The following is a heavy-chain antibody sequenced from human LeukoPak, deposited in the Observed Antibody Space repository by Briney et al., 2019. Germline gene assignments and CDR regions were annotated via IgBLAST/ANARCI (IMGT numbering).Heavy chain of an antibody. V-gene: IGHV4-39*02. J-gene: IGHJ3*02. Sequence: SETLSLTCAVSGGSIDSSSYYWGWIRQPPGKGLEWIGSIFRTGSTYYSASLKSRVSISVDTSKNHIALKLTSVTAADTAVYYCARGLVGTTVVNRAAFDIWGQGTMVTVSS. CDR2: IFRTGST. D-gene: IGHD4-23*01. CDR1: GGSIDSSSYY. CDR3: ARGLVGTTVVNRAAFDI.